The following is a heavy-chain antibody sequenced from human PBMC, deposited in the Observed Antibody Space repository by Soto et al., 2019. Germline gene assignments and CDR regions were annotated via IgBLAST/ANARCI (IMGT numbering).Heavy chain of an antibody. V-gene: IGHV4-61*01. Sequence: SETLSLTCTVSGGSVSSGSYYWSWIRQPPGKGLEWIGYIYYSGSTNYNPSLKSQVTISVDTSKNQFSLKLSSVTAADTSVYYCAREGGYSSGWFDSWGQGTLVTVSS. CDR3: AREGGYSSGWFDS. CDR1: GGSVSSGSYY. J-gene: IGHJ5*01. CDR2: IYYSGST. D-gene: IGHD6-19*01.